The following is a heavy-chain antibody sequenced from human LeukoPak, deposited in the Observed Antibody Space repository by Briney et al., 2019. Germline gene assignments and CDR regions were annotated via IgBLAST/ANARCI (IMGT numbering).Heavy chain of an antibody. Sequence: GGSLRLSCAASGFTFSSYGMHWVRQAPGEGLEWAAFIRYDGSNKYYADSVKGRFTISRDNSKNTLYLQMNSLRAEDTAVYYCAKDLEGAAASFDYWGQGTLVTVSS. CDR1: GFTFSSYG. CDR3: AKDLEGAAASFDY. J-gene: IGHJ4*02. V-gene: IGHV3-30*02. CDR2: IRYDGSNK. D-gene: IGHD6-13*01.